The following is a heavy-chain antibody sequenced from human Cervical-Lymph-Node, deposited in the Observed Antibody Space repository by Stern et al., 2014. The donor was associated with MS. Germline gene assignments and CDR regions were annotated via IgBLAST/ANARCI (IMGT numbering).Heavy chain of an antibody. CDR3: ARSITVSGPYDS. CDR2: IDWDDDT. V-gene: IGHV2-70*15. CDR1: GFSLSTTTMC. Sequence: VKLVESGPALVKPTQTLTLTCTFSGFSLSTTTMCVSWVRQPPGKALEWLARIDWDDDTSYSTSLRTRLAISKDTSKNQVVLTMGNMDPVDTATYYCARSITVSGPYDSWGQGTLVTVSS. D-gene: IGHD6-19*01. J-gene: IGHJ4*02.